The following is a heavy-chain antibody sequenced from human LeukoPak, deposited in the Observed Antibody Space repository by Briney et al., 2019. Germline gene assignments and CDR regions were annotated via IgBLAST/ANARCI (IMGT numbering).Heavy chain of an antibody. D-gene: IGHD6-6*01. CDR1: GGSFSGYY. V-gene: IGHV4-34*01. CDR3: ARGIAALYYYYYMDV. J-gene: IGHJ6*03. Sequence: SETLSLTCAVYGGSFSGYYWSWIRQPPGKGLEWIGEINHSGSTNYNPSLKSRVTISVDTSKNQFSLKLSSVTAADTAVYYCARGIAALYYYYYMDVWGKGTTVTVSS. CDR2: INHSGST.